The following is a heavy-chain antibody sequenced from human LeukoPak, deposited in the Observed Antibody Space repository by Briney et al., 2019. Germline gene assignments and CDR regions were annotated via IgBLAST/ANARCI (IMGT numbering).Heavy chain of an antibody. CDR3: ARDSLIQYGSGSYWGFDY. D-gene: IGHD3-10*01. J-gene: IGHJ4*02. Sequence: GGSLRLSCAASGFTFSNYWMRWVRQAPGKGPEWVGDIKTDGSDKYYVGSVKGRFTISRDNAKNSLYLQMNSLRAEDTAVYYCARDSLIQYGSGSYWGFDYWGQGILVTVSS. CDR2: IKTDGSDK. CDR1: GFTFSNYW. V-gene: IGHV3-7*03.